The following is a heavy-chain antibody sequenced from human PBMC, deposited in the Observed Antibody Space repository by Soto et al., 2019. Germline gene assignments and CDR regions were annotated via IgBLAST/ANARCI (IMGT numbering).Heavy chain of an antibody. CDR2: IYYSGST. J-gene: IGHJ3*02. Sequence: QVQLQESGPGLVKPSQTLSLTCTVSGGSISSGGYYWSWIRQHPGKGLEWIGYIYYSGSTYYNPSRKSRVTISVDTSKNQFSLKLSSVTAADTAVYYCARDSRQWLVREAFDIWGQGTMVTVSS. CDR3: ARDSRQWLVREAFDI. D-gene: IGHD6-19*01. CDR1: GGSISSGGYY. V-gene: IGHV4-31*03.